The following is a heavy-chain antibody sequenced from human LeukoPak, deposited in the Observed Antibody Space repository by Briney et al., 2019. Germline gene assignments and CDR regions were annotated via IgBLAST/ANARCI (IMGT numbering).Heavy chain of an antibody. V-gene: IGHV4-39*07. J-gene: IGHJ4*02. D-gene: IGHD6-19*01. CDR2: IYYSGST. CDR3: ARRGGWLAPFDY. Sequence: SETLSLTCTVSGGSISSSSYYWGWIRQPPGKGLEWIGSIYYSGSTYYNPSLKSRVTISVDTSKNQFSLKLSSVTAADTAVYYCARRGGWLAPFDYWGQGTLVTVSS. CDR1: GGSISSSSYY.